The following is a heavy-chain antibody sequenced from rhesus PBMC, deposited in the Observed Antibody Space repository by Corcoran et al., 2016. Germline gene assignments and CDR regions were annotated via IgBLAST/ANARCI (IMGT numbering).Heavy chain of an antibody. D-gene: IGHD2-21*01. V-gene: IGHV5-2*01. J-gene: IGHJ2*01. CDR3: AKGAEYHWYFDI. CDR2: IDPSDSDT. Sequence: EVQLVQSRAEVNRPGELLRYSCKTSGYRFTIYCISWLRMMIGIGLEWMGAIDPSDSDTRYSPSFQGQVTISADKSISTAYLQWSSLKASDSATYYCAKGAEYHWYFDIWGPGTPITISS. CDR1: GYRFTIYC.